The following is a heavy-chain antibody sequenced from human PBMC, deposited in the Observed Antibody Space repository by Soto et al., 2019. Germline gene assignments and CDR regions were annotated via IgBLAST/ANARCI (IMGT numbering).Heavy chain of an antibody. Sequence: QVQLQESGPGLVKPSETLSLTCTVSGGSVSSRSFYWSWIRQPPGKGLEWIGYIYYRGSTSYNPSLRSRVNNSVDTAKHHCFPDPTSVTAADTAVYYCARGGSTWPYCVDYWGQGTLVTVSS. V-gene: IGHV4-61*03. J-gene: IGHJ4*02. CDR1: GGSVSSRSFY. CDR3: ARGGSTWPYCVDY. CDR2: IYYRGST. D-gene: IGHD6-13*01.